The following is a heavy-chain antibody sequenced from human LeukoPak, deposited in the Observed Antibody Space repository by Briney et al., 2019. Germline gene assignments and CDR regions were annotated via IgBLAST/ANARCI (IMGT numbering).Heavy chain of an antibody. CDR1: GGSISSSSYY. V-gene: IGHV4-39*01. J-gene: IGHJ6*03. CDR3: ARLAGSGSRPGLYYYMDV. CDR2: IYYSGST. D-gene: IGHD3-10*01. Sequence: PSETLSLTCTVSGGSISSSSYYWGWIRQPPGKGLEWIGSIYYSGSTYYNPSLKSRVTISVDTSKNQFSLKLSSVTAADTAVYYCARLAGSGSRPGLYYYMDVWGKGTTVTISS.